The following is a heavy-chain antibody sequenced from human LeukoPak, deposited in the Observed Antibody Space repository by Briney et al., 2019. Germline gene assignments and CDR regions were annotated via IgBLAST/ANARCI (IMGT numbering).Heavy chain of an antibody. V-gene: IGHV3-30*04. D-gene: IGHD3-22*01. CDR1: GFTFSSYA. Sequence: GGSLRLSCAASGFTFSSYAMHWVRQAPGKGLEWVAVISYDGSNKYYADSVKGRFTISRDNSKSKLYLQMNSLRAEDTAVYYCAKGSKAVVFTRDHYMDVWGKGTTVTFSS. CDR3: AKGSKAVVFTRDHYMDV. J-gene: IGHJ6*03. CDR2: ISYDGSNK.